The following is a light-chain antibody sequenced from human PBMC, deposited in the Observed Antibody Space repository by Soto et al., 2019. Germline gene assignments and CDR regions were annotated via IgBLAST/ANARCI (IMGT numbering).Light chain of an antibody. V-gene: IGKV3-20*01. CDR3: QQYGSSPWT. Sequence: EIVLTQSPGTLSLSPGERATLSCRASQSVSSSYLAWYQQKPGQAPRLLIYDVSNRATGIPARFSGSGSGTDFTLTLTRLQPEDFAVYYCQQYGSSPWTSGQGTKVDIK. J-gene: IGKJ1*01. CDR2: DVS. CDR1: QSVSSSY.